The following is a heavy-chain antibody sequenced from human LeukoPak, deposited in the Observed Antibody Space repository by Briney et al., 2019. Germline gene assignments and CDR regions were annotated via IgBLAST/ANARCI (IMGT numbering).Heavy chain of an antibody. CDR2: ISISSSTR. J-gene: IGHJ6*03. CDR1: GFTFSSYS. V-gene: IGHV3-48*04. CDR3: ARLIQYRVLNYNYYYYMDV. Sequence: GGSLRLSCAASGFTFSSYSMNWVRQAPGKGLEWVSYISISSSTRDYADSVKGRFTISRDNAKNSMYLQMNSLRAEDTAVYYCARLIQYRVLNYNYYYYMDVWGKGTSVTVSS. D-gene: IGHD3-10*01.